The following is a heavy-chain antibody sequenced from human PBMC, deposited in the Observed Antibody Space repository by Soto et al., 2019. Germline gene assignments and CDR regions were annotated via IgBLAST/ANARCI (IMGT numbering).Heavy chain of an antibody. CDR1: GFTFDDYG. D-gene: IGHD6-13*01. CDR2: INWNGGST. Sequence: EVQLVESGGGVVRPGGSLRLSCAASGFTFDDYGMSWVRQAPGKGLEWVSGINWNGGSTGYADSVKGRFTISRDNAKNYLDLQMNSVRAADTALYYCASYYSSSWYDAFDSWGPWTMVTGSS. V-gene: IGHV3-20*04. J-gene: IGHJ3*02. CDR3: ASYYSSSWYDAFDS.